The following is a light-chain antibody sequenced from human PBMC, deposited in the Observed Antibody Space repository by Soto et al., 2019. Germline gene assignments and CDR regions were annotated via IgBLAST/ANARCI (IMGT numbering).Light chain of an antibody. CDR1: SSDVGAYNY. J-gene: IGLJ1*01. V-gene: IGLV2-14*01. CDR3: CSYTTSNTLV. CDR2: HVT. Sequence: QSALTQPASMSGSLGQSITISCSGTSSDVGAYNYVSWYQQYPGKSPKLMVYHVTDRPSGVSNRLSGSKSGNTASLTISGLQAEDEADYYCCSYTTSNTLVFGTGTKVTVL.